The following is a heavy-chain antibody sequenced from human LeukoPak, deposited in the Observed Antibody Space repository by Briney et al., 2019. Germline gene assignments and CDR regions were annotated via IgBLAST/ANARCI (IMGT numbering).Heavy chain of an antibody. CDR3: AKRGVVIRVILVGFHKEAYYFDS. J-gene: IGHJ4*02. Sequence: GGSLRLSCAVSGISLSNYGMSCVRQVPGKGLEWVAGISGSGGGTNYADSVKGRFTISRDNPKNTLYLQMNRLRAEDTAVYFCAKRGVVIRVILVGFHKEAYYFDSWGQGALVTVSS. CDR2: ISGSGGGT. V-gene: IGHV3-23*01. CDR1: GISLSNYG. D-gene: IGHD3-22*01.